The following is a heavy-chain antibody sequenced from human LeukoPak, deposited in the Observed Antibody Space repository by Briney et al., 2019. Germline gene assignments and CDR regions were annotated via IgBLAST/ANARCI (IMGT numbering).Heavy chain of an antibody. Sequence: SVKVSCKASGSTFSSYAISWVRQAPGQGLEWMGGIIPIFGTANYAQKFQGRVTITADESTSTAYMELSSLRSEDTAVYYCARSEADSGSYYVTFDYWGQGTLVTVSS. CDR3: ARSEADSGSYYVTFDY. CDR1: GSTFSSYA. J-gene: IGHJ4*02. CDR2: IIPIFGTA. V-gene: IGHV1-69*13. D-gene: IGHD1-26*01.